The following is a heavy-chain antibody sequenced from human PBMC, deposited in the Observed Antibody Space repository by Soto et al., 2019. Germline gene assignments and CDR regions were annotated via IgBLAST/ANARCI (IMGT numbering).Heavy chain of an antibody. D-gene: IGHD1-26*01. CDR1: GFIFSDYA. J-gene: IGHJ5*01. Sequence: EVQLLESGGGLVQPGGSLRLSCAASGFIFSDYAMSWVRQAPGKGLEWVSAINGRGCKTYYADSGKGRFTISRDNSKNTLNLQMNSLTAADTAIFDGGKGREPVVIDSWGQGTLVTVSS. CDR2: INGRGCKT. V-gene: IGHV3-23*01. CDR3: GKGREPVVIDS.